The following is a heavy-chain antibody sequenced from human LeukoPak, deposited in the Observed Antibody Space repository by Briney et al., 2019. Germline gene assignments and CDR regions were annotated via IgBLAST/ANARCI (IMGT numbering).Heavy chain of an antibody. Sequence: GGSLRLSCAASGFTVSSNYMSWVRQAPGKGLEWVSVVYSGGGAYYADSVMGRFTISRDNSKNTLYLHMNSLRAEDTAVYYCARRERLGYSYGRGTLDIWGQGTMVTVSS. CDR3: ARRERLGYSYGRGTLDI. CDR1: GFTVSSNY. J-gene: IGHJ3*02. CDR2: VYSGGGA. V-gene: IGHV3-53*01. D-gene: IGHD5-18*01.